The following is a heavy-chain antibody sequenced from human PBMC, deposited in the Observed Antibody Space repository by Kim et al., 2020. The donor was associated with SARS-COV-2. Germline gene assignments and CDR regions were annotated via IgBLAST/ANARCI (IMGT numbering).Heavy chain of an antibody. J-gene: IGHJ4*02. V-gene: IGHV3-33*01. CDR2: NK. CDR3: ARGGEQLVS. D-gene: IGHD6-6*01. Sequence: NKYYADSVKGRFAISRDKSRNRVDLQLNTLRAEDTAVYYCARGGEQLVSWGQGTLVTVSS.